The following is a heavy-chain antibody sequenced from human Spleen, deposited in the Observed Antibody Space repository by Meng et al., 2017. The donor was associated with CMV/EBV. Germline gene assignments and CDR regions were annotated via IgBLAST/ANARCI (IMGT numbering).Heavy chain of an antibody. CDR3: ARGYCSSTSCYTGYYYYGMDV. Sequence: SETLSLTCTVSGGSISSYYWSWIRQHPGKGLEWIGYIYYSGSTYYNPSLKSRVTISVDTSKNQFSLKLSSVTAADTAVYYCARGYCSSTSCYTGYYYYGMDVWGQGTTVTVSS. D-gene: IGHD2-2*02. J-gene: IGHJ6*02. CDR2: IYYSGST. V-gene: IGHV4-59*06. CDR1: GGSISSYY.